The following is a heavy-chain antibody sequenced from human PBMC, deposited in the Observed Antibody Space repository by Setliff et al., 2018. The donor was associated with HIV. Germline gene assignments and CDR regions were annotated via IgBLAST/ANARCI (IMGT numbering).Heavy chain of an antibody. J-gene: IGHJ4*02. CDR1: GFTFSSYA. Sequence: GGSLRLSCAASGFTFSSYAMSWVRQAPGKGLEWVSAISGSGGSAYYADSVKGRFTISRDNSKNTLYLQMNNLRAEDTAVYFCARVSYCSGASCLSDYWGQGSLVTVSS. V-gene: IGHV3-23*01. CDR2: ISGSGGSA. D-gene: IGHD2-15*01. CDR3: ARVSYCSGASCLSDY.